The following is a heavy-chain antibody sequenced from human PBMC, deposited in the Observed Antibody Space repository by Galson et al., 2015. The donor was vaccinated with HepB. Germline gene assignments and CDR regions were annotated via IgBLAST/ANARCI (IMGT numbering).Heavy chain of an antibody. CDR3: ARGPCTVGNCYGRNFDY. J-gene: IGHJ4*02. CDR1: GFTFGNYW. D-gene: IGHD2-15*01. CDR2: KNSDGTTT. Sequence: SLRLSCAASGFTFGNYWMHWVRQAPGKGLVWVSRKNSDGTTTTYADSVKGRFTISRDNAKNTLYLQMNSLRPEDTAVYYCARGPCTVGNCYGRNFDYWGQGTLVTVSS. V-gene: IGHV3-74*01.